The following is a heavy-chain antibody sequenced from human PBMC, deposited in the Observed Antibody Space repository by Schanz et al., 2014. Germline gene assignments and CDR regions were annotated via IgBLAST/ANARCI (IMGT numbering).Heavy chain of an antibody. CDR2: ISAYNGNT. D-gene: IGHD3-16*01. CDR1: GYAFSDYG. CDR3: VRVPSRDVSFDL. V-gene: IGHV1-18*01. Sequence: QVQLVQSGAEVKKPGASVKVSCKTSGYAFSDYGITWVRQAPGQGLEWMGWISAYNGNTNYAQKLQGRVTMTTDTSTNTAYMELRSLRSDDTAHYYCVRVPSRDVSFDLWGRGTLVTVSS. J-gene: IGHJ2*01.